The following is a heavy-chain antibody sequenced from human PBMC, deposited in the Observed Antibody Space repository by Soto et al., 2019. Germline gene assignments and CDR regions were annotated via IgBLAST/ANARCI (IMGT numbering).Heavy chain of an antibody. CDR2: IIPIFGTA. V-gene: IGHV1-69*13. D-gene: IGHD2-8*01. CDR3: ARGYCTNGVCYNASYFGYFQH. Sequence: GASVKVSFNASGGPFSSYAISCVRQAPGQGLEWMGGIIPIFGTANYAQKFQGRVTITADESTSTAYMELSSLRSEDTAVYYCARGYCTNGVCYNASYFGYFQHWGQGTLVTVSS. J-gene: IGHJ1*01. CDR1: GGPFSSYA.